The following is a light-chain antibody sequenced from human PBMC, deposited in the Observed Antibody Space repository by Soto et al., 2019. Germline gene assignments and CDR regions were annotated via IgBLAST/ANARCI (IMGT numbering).Light chain of an antibody. CDR2: AAS. V-gene: IGKV1-39*01. Sequence: DIQMTQSPSSLSASVGDRVTITCRASQSVRTYLNWYQQKPGRAPKLLIYAASTLQSGVPSRFSGSGSGTDFTLTISSLQPEDFATYSCQQSYDTPYTFGQGTKLEIK. J-gene: IGKJ2*01. CDR1: QSVRTY. CDR3: QQSYDTPYT.